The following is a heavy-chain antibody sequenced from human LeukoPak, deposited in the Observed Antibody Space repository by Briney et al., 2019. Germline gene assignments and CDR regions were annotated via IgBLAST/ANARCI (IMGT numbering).Heavy chain of an antibody. V-gene: IGHV1-2*02. CDR1: GYTFTGYY. Sequence: ASVKVSCKASGYTFTGYYIHWVRQAPGQGLEWMGWINPNSGGTNYAQKFQGRVTMTRDTSISTAYMEMSRLRSDDTAVYYCARGTLEYSSSLHNTGTDYWGQGTLVTVSS. CDR3: ARGTLEYSSSLHNTGTDY. J-gene: IGHJ4*02. CDR2: INPNSGGT. D-gene: IGHD6-13*01.